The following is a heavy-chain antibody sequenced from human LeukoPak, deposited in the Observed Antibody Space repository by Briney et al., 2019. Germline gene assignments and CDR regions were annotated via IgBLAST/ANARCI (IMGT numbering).Heavy chain of an antibody. D-gene: IGHD5-24*01. CDR1: GDSVSSNLVT. CDR3: VRVRSAIFEY. V-gene: IGHV6-1*01. CDR2: TYYRSKWSN. J-gene: IGHJ4*02. Sequence: SQTLSLTCAISGDSVSSNLVTWNWIRQSPSRGLEWLGRTYYRSKWSNDYGDSVKSRININPDTSRNQFSLQLKSVTREDTAVYYCVRVRSAIFEYWGQGTPVTVSS.